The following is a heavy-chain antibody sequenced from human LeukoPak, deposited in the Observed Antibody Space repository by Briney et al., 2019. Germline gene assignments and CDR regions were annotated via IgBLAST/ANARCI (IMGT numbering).Heavy chain of an antibody. V-gene: IGHV3-49*04. J-gene: IGHJ4*02. CDR3: TRDLRVIAMPHYFDY. CDR1: GFTPVDYA. Sequence: GGSLRLSRTASGFTPVDYAMSWVRQAPGKGLGWVAFLRSKAYGGTTAYAASVKGRFNISRDDSNSIAYLQMNSLKTEDTAVYYCTRDLRVIAMPHYFDYWGQGTLVTVSS. CDR2: LRSKAYGGTT. D-gene: IGHD2-21*01.